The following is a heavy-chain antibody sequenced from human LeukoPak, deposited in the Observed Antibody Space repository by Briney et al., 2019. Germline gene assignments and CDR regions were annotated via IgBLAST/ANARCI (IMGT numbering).Heavy chain of an antibody. Sequence: ASVKVSCKASGYTFTSYYMHWVRQAPGQGLEWMGITNPSGGSTSYAQKFQGRVTMTRDTSTSTVYMELSSLRSEDTAVYYCASNYYDSSGYITPFDYWGQGTLVTVSS. CDR3: ASNYYDSSGYITPFDY. J-gene: IGHJ4*02. V-gene: IGHV1-46*01. CDR2: TNPSGGST. CDR1: GYTFTSYY. D-gene: IGHD3-22*01.